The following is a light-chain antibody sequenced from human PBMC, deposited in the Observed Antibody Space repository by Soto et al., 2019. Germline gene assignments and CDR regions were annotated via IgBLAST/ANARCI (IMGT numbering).Light chain of an antibody. Sequence: EIEMTQSPATLSLAPGERVTLSCRASESVSTNLAWYQQKAGQAPRLLIYGASTRATGIPARFSGSGSGTEFTLTISSLEPEDFALYYCQQRNTWPPITFGQGTRLEIK. V-gene: IGKV3-15*01. J-gene: IGKJ5*01. CDR1: ESVSTN. CDR2: GAS. CDR3: QQRNTWPPIT.